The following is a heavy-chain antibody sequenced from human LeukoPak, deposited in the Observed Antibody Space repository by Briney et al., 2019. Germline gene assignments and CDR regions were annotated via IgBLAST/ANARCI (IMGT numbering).Heavy chain of an antibody. Sequence: SETLSLTCTVSGGSISSGDYYWSWIRQPPGKGLEGIGYFYYSGSTYYNPSLKSRVTISVDTSKNQCSLKLSSVTAADTAVYYCARLQRDWFDPWGQGTLVTVSS. CDR2: FYYSGST. CDR1: GGSISSGDYY. V-gene: IGHV4-30-4*01. CDR3: ARLQRDWFDP. J-gene: IGHJ5*02.